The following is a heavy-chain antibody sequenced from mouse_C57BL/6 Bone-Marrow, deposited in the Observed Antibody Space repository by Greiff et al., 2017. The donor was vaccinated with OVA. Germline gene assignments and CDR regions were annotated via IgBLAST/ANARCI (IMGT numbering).Heavy chain of an antibody. CDR2: LSSGSSTI. Sequence: EVMLVESGGGLVKPGGSLKLSCAASGFTFSDYGMHWVRQAPEKGLEWVAYLSSGSSTIYYADTVTGRFTISSANAKNTLFLQMTSLRSEDTAMYYCARRYDLAWFAYWGQGTLVTVSA. CDR3: ARRYDLAWFAY. CDR1: GFTFSDYG. V-gene: IGHV5-17*01. D-gene: IGHD2-4*01. J-gene: IGHJ3*01.